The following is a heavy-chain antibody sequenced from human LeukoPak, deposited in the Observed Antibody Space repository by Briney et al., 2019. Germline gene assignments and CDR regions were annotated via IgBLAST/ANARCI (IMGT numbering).Heavy chain of an antibody. CDR2: VDPEDGET. CDR1: GYTFTDYY. Sequence: ASVKISCKVSGYTFTDYYMHWVQQAPGKGLEWMGLVDPEDGETIYAEKFQGRVTITADTSTDTAYMELSSLRSEDTAVYYCARAQRLGIEGCWGQGTLVTVSS. J-gene: IGHJ4*02. CDR3: ARAQRLGIEGC. V-gene: IGHV1-69-2*01. D-gene: IGHD7-27*01.